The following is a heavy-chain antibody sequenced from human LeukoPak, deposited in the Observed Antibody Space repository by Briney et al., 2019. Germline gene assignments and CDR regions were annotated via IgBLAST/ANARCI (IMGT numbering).Heavy chain of an antibody. J-gene: IGHJ4*02. Sequence: AGSLRLSCAASGFTFSSYWMHWVRQAPGEGLMWVSRINTDGTTTTYADSVEGRFTISRDNSKNTLYLQMNSLRAEDTAVYYCARKTDHQTGGDYWGQGTLVTVSS. CDR1: GFTFSSYW. CDR3: ARKTDHQTGGDY. CDR2: INTDGTTT. V-gene: IGHV3-74*03. D-gene: IGHD1-1*01.